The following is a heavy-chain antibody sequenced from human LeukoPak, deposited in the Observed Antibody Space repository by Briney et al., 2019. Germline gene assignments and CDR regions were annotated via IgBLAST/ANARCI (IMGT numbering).Heavy chain of an antibody. J-gene: IGHJ4*02. V-gene: IGHV4-4*07. D-gene: IGHD4-17*01. CDR1: GGSISGYY. CDR3: ARDTSSYGDYDRFDF. Sequence: PSETLSLTCTVSGGSISGYYWAWIWQPAGKGLEWIGRIYTGGSTNYNPSLKSRIIMSVDTSKRQFFLKLRSVTAADTAVYYCARDTSSYGDYDRFDFWGQGTLVTASS. CDR2: IYTGGST.